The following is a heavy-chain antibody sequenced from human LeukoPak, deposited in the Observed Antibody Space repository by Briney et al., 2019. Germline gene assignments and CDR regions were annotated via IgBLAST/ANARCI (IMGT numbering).Heavy chain of an antibody. CDR1: GFTFSSYA. CDR3: ARGQSRWELLNPPDY. CDR2: ISSNGGST. Sequence: GGSLRLSCAASGFTFSSYAMHWVRQAPGKGLEYVSAISSNGGSTYYANAVKGRFTISRDNSKNTLYLQMGSLRAEDMAVYYCARGQSRWELLNPPDYWGQGTLVTVSS. V-gene: IGHV3-64*01. D-gene: IGHD1-26*01. J-gene: IGHJ4*02.